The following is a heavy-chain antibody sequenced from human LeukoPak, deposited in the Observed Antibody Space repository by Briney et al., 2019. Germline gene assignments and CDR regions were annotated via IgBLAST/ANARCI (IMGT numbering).Heavy chain of an antibody. V-gene: IGHV3-7*01. CDR2: IKQDGGEK. CDR1: GFTFSSYW. Sequence: GPLRLSCAASGFTFSSYWMHWVRQAPGKGLEWVANIKQDGGEKYYVDSVKGRFTISRDNAKNALFLQMNSLRAEDTAVYYCAGRNFDLWGQGTLVTVSS. J-gene: IGHJ4*02. CDR3: AGRNFDL.